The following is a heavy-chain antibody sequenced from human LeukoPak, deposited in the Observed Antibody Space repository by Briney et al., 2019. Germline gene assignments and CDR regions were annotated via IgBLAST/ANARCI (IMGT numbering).Heavy chain of an antibody. CDR3: ARDPGWATVTSSWFDP. D-gene: IGHD4-17*01. J-gene: IGHJ5*02. V-gene: IGHV3-30*04. CDR1: GFTFSSYA. CDR2: ISYDGSNK. Sequence: GGSLRLSCAASGFTFSSYAMHWVRQAPGKGLEWVAVISYDGSNKYYADSVKGRFTISRDNSKNTLYLQMNSLRAEDTAVYYCARDPGWATVTSSWFDPWGQGTLVTVSS.